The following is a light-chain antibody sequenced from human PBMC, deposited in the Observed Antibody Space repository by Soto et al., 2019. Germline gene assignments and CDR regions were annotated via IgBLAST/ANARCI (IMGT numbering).Light chain of an antibody. Sequence: EIVLTQSPGTLSLSPGERATLSCRASQSVSNNYLAWYQQKPGQAPRLLIYGASNRATGIPDRFSGSGSGTDFTLTISRLETEDFAIYYCQQFSNYPHVVGQGTRREIK. CDR1: QSVSNNY. V-gene: IGKV3-20*01. J-gene: IGKJ5*01. CDR3: QQFSNYPHV. CDR2: GAS.